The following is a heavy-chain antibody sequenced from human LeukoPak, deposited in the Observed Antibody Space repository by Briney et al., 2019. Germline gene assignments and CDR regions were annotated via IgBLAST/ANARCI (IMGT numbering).Heavy chain of an antibody. CDR2: IYTSGST. J-gene: IGHJ6*03. CDR3: ARVTYYYGSGSFYYYMDV. CDR1: GGSISSGSYY. D-gene: IGHD3-10*01. Sequence: SQTLSLTSTVSGGSISSGSYYWRWIRQPAGKGLEWIGRIYTSGSTNYNPSLKSRVTISVDTSKNQFSLKLSSVTAADTAVYYCARVTYYYGSGSFYYYMDVWGEGTTATVSS. V-gene: IGHV4-61*02.